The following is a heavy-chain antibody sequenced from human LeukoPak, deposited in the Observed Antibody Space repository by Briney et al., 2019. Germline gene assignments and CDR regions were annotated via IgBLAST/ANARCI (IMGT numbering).Heavy chain of an antibody. D-gene: IGHD3-22*01. CDR2: INPNSGGT. CDR1: GYTFTGCY. Sequence: GASVKVSCKASGYTFTGCYMHWVRQAPGQGLEWMGWINPNSGGTNYAQKFQGRVTMTRDTSISTAYMELSRLRSDDTAVYYCAREDDSSGYYSNWFDPWGQGTLVTVSS. V-gene: IGHV1-2*02. J-gene: IGHJ5*02. CDR3: AREDDSSGYYSNWFDP.